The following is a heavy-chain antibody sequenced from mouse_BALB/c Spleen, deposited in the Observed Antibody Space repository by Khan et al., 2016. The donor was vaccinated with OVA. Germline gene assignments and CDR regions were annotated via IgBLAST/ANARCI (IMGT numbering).Heavy chain of an antibody. CDR3: ARSTYRYAFVY. CDR2: IIYTGYT. CDR1: GDSITSGY. Sequence: EVQLQESGPSLVKPSQTLSLTCSVTGDSITSGYWNWIRKFPGNKLEYMGYIIYTGYTYYNPPLQRRISTTRHTTKNQYYLHLNSVSDDDTATYYCARSTYRYAFVYWGQGTLVTVSA. D-gene: IGHD2-14*01. V-gene: IGHV3-8*02. J-gene: IGHJ3*01.